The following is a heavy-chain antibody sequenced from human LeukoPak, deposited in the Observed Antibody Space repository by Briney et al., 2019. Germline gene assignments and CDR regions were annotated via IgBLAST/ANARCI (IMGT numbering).Heavy chain of an antibody. CDR2: IWYDGSNE. Sequence: GGSLRLSCAASGFTFSSYGMHWVRQAPGKGLEWVAVIWYDGSNEHYVDSVKGRFTISRDNSINTLSLQMNSLRVEDTAVYYCAREVDCSGGRCYRGEFDYWGQGTLVTVSS. CDR3: AREVDCSGGRCYRGEFDY. J-gene: IGHJ4*02. D-gene: IGHD2-15*01. V-gene: IGHV3-33*01. CDR1: GFTFSSYG.